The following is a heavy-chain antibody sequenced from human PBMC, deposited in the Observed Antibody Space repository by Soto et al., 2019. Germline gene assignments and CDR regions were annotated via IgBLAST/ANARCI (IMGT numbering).Heavy chain of an antibody. D-gene: IGHD6-19*01. V-gene: IGHV3-33*01. CDR3: ARSFRQWLVDS. Sequence: GGSLRLSCAASGFTFSSYDMHWVRQAPGKGLEWVGIIWYDGSNKHYADSVKGRFTISRDNSKNTSYLEVNSLRPDDTAVYYCARSFRQWLVDSWGQGALVTVSS. J-gene: IGHJ4*02. CDR1: GFTFSSYD. CDR2: IWYDGSNK.